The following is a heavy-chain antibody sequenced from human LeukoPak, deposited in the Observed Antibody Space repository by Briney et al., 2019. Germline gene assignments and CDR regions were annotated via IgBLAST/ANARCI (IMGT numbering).Heavy chain of an antibody. Sequence: GGCLRLSCAASGFTFSSYGMHWVRQAPGKGLEWVAVIWYDGSNKYYADSVKGRFTISRDNSKNTLYLQMNSLRAEDTAVYYCARERGRRWFGELSFDYWGQGTLVTVSS. CDR3: ARERGRRWFGELSFDY. D-gene: IGHD3-10*01. J-gene: IGHJ4*02. CDR1: GFTFSSYG. CDR2: IWYDGSNK. V-gene: IGHV3-33*01.